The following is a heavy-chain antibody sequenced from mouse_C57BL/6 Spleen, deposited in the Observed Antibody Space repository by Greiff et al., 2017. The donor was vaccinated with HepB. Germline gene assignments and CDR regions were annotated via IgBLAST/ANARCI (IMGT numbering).Heavy chain of an antibody. CDR3: ARATHEGYFDV. J-gene: IGHJ1*03. V-gene: IGHV5-16*01. Sequence: EVKLMESEGGLVQPGSSMKLSCTASGFTFSDYYMAWVRQVPEKGLEWVANINYDGSSTYYLDSLKSRFIISRDNAKNILYLQMSSLKSEDTATYYCARATHEGYFDVWGTGTTVTVSS. CDR1: GFTFSDYY. CDR2: INYDGSST.